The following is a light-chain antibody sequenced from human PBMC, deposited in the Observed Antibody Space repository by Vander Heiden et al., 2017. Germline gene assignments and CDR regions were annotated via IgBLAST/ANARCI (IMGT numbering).Light chain of an antibody. CDR1: SSNIGAGYD. J-gene: IGLJ2*01. Sequence: QSVLTQPPSVSGAPGQRVTISCTGSSSNIGAGYDVHWYQPHPGTAPKLLIYGNSNRPSGVPDRFSGSKSGTSASLAITGLQAEEEADYYCQSYDSSLSGDVVFGGGTKLTVL. CDR2: GNS. CDR3: QSYDSSLSGDVV. V-gene: IGLV1-40*01.